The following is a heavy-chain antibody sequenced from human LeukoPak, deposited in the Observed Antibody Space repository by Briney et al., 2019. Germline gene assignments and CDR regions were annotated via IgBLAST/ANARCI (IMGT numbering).Heavy chain of an antibody. CDR2: ISYSGST. CDR1: GVSIVRHY. J-gene: IGHJ4*02. D-gene: IGHD7-27*01. Sequence: SETLSLTCTVSGVSIVRHYWIWIRQPPGKGLEWIGHISYSGSTNYNPSLKSRVTISVDTSKNHVSLRLSSVTAADTAVYYCARDGEGDEGWDYWGQGTLVTVSS. CDR3: ARDGEGDEGWDY. V-gene: IGHV4-59*11.